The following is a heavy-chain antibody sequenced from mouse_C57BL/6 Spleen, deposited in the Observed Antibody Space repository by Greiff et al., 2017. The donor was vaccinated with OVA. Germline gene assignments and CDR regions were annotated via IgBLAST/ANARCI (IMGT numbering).Heavy chain of an antibody. D-gene: IGHD1-1*01. CDR3: ARGYYDGSSSYYAMDY. V-gene: IGHV1-59*01. Sequence: QVQLQQPGAELVRPGTSVKLSCRASGYTFTSYWMHWVKQRPGQGLEWIGVIVPSDSYTNYNQKFKGKAQLTVDTSSSTAYMQLSSLTSEDSAVYYCARGYYDGSSSYYAMDYWGQGTSVTVSS. J-gene: IGHJ4*01. CDR1: GYTFTSYW. CDR2: IVPSDSYT.